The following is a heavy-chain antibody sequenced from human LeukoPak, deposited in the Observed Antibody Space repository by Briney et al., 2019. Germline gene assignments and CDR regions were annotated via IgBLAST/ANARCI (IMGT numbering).Heavy chain of an antibody. CDR3: ARARSIHYYDSSGYSY. CDR1: GYTFTSYD. J-gene: IGHJ4*02. V-gene: IGHV1-8*01. D-gene: IGHD3-22*01. CDR2: MNPNSGNT. Sequence: GASVKVSCTASGYTFTSYDINWVRQATGQGLEWMGWMNPNSGNTGYAQKFQGRVTMTRNTSISTAYMELSSLRSEDTAVYYCARARSIHYYDSSGYSYWGQGTLVTVSS.